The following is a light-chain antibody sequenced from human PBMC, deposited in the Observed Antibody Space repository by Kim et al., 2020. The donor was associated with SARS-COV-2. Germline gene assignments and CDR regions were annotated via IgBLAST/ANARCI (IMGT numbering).Light chain of an antibody. J-gene: IGKJ2*01. CDR1: QSISSN. V-gene: IGKV3-15*01. Sequence: SVSPGERATLSCRTSQSISSNLAWYQQKPGQAPRLLIYGASTRATGIPARFSGSGSGTEFTLTIGSLQSEDFAVYYCQQYNNWMYTFGQGTKLEIK. CDR2: GAS. CDR3: QQYNNWMYT.